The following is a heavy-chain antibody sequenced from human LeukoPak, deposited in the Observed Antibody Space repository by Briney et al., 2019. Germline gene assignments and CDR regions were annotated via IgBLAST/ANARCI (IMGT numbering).Heavy chain of an antibody. D-gene: IGHD4-17*01. CDR1: GYTFTSYG. V-gene: IGHV1-69*13. CDR2: IIPIFGTA. CDR3: ARGAGERDYYYYMDV. J-gene: IGHJ6*03. Sequence: GASVKVSCTASGYTFTSYGISWVRQAPGQGLEWMGGIIPIFGTANYAQKFQGRVTITADESTSTAYMELSSLRSEDTAVYYCARGAGERDYYYYMDVWGKGTTVTVSS.